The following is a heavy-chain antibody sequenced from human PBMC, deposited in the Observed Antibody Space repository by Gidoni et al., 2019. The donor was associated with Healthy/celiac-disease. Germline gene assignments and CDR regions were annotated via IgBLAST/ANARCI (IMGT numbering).Heavy chain of an antibody. CDR1: GFTFSSYA. V-gene: IGHV3-23*01. CDR3: AKKGVGYSSGYYWRGIWFDY. D-gene: IGHD3-22*01. J-gene: IGHJ4*02. CDR2: ISGSGGST. Sequence: EVQLLESGGGLVQPGGSLRLSCAASGFTFSSYAMSWVRQAPGKGLEWVSAISGSGGSTYYADSVKGRFTISRDNSKNTLYLQMNSLRAEDTAVYYCAKKGVGYSSGYYWRGIWFDYWGQGTLVTVSS.